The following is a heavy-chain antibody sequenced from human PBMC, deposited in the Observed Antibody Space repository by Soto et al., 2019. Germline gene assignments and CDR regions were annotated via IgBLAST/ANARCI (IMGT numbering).Heavy chain of an antibody. J-gene: IGHJ4*02. V-gene: IGHV2-5*02. CDR1: GFSLTTSGVG. CDR3: AHRVLRTVFGLVTTTAIYFDF. D-gene: IGHD3-3*01. CDR2: IYWDDDK. Sequence: QITLNESGPTVVRPTETLTLTCRFSGFSLTTSGVGVGWIRQSPGKYPEWLALIYWDDDKRYSEFLKSRLTITKDTSKNQVVLTVSHLDPTDTATYYCAHRVLRTVFGLVTTTAIYFDFWGQGTPVAVSS.